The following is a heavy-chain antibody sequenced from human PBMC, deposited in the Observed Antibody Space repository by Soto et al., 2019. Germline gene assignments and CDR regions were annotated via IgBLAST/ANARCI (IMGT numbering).Heavy chain of an antibody. CDR1: GFTFSNYW. Sequence: EVQLVESGGGLVQPGGSLRLSCAASGFTFSNYWMYWVRQAPGKGLEWVSRINSDGSVSSYADSVKGRLTISRDNVKNTMYLQMYSLRAEYTAVYYCARGDCVGGTCYSLAGSFYYCMDVWGKGTTVTVFS. CDR2: INSDGSVS. J-gene: IGHJ6*03. V-gene: IGHV3-74*02. CDR3: ARGDCVGGTCYSLAGSFYYCMDV. D-gene: IGHD2-15*01.